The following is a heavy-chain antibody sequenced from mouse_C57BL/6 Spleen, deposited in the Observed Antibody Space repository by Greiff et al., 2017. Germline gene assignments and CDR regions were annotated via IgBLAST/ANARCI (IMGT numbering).Heavy chain of an antibody. J-gene: IGHJ2*01. D-gene: IGHD2-4*01. Sequence: DVMLVESGGGLVQPGGSLKLSCAASGFTFSDYYMYWVRQTPEKRLEWVAYISNGGGSTYYPDTVKGRFTISRDNAKNTLYLQMSRLKSEDTAMYYCARQDDYDETGLDYWGQGTTLTVSS. V-gene: IGHV5-12*01. CDR2: ISNGGGST. CDR3: ARQDDYDETGLDY. CDR1: GFTFSDYY.